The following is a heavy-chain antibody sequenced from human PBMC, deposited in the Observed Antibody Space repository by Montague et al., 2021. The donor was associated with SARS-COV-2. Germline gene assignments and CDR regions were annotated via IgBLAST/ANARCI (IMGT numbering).Heavy chain of an antibody. D-gene: IGHD3-10*01. CDR3: ARVQRGYYYGLGVSAHFDY. Sequence: SETLSLTCTVSGGSISDYYWSWIRQPPGKGLEWIGHLYYSGSTTYKPSLKSRVTMSVDTSKNQFSLKLSSVTAADTAVYYCARVQRGYYYGLGVSAHFDYWAQGTLVTVSS. V-gene: IGHV4-59*01. J-gene: IGHJ4*02. CDR2: LYYSGST. CDR1: GGSISDYY.